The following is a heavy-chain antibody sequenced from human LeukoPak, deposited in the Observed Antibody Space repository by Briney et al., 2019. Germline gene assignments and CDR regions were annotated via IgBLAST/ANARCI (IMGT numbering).Heavy chain of an antibody. CDR3: ARTNDYSKYWYFDL. CDR2: IYTSGST. D-gene: IGHD4-11*01. Sequence: SEALSLTCTVSGGSISSYYWSWIRQPAGKGLEWIGRIYTSGSTNYNPSLKSRVTISVDTSKNQFSLKLSSVTAADTAVYYCARTNDYSKYWYFDLWGRGTLVTVSS. V-gene: IGHV4-4*07. CDR1: GGSISSYY. J-gene: IGHJ2*01.